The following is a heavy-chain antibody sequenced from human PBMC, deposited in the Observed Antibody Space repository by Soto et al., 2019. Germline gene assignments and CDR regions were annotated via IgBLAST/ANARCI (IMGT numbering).Heavy chain of an antibody. V-gene: IGHV1-69*12. Sequence: QVQLVQSGAEVREAASSVKVSCKTSGGTFSSSAISWVRQAPGQGLEWMGGIVPIVDTSTYAQKFQGRVTITADESTSTVYMELSSLRSDDTAVYYCVRVVAIPGYPDNWGQGTLVTVSS. CDR1: GGTFSSSA. CDR3: VRVVAIPGYPDN. CDR2: IVPIVDTS. D-gene: IGHD5-12*01. J-gene: IGHJ4*02.